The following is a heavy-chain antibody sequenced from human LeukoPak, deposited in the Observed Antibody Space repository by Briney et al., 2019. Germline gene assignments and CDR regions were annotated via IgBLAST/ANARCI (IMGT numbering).Heavy chain of an antibody. CDR3: AKEGSGTRYYYYGMDV. Sequence: PGGSLRLSCAASGFTFSSYAMSWVRRAPGKGLEWVSAISGSGGSTYCADSVKGRFTISRDNSKNTLYLQMNSLRAEDTAVYYCAKEGSGTRYYYYGMDVWGQGTTVTVSS. J-gene: IGHJ6*02. D-gene: IGHD6-19*01. CDR1: GFTFSSYA. V-gene: IGHV3-23*01. CDR2: ISGSGGST.